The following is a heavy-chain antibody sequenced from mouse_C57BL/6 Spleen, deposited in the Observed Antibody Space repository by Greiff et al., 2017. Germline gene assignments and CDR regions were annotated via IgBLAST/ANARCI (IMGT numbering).Heavy chain of an antibody. Sequence: EVQLQESGPVLVKPGASVKMSCKASGYTFTDYYMNWVKQSHGKSLEWIGVINPYNGGTSYNQKFKGKATLTVDKSSSTAYMELNSLTSEDSAVYYCALYYYGSLFAYWGQGTLVTVSA. J-gene: IGHJ3*01. D-gene: IGHD1-1*01. V-gene: IGHV1-19*01. CDR2: INPYNGGT. CDR3: ALYYYGSLFAY. CDR1: GYTFTDYY.